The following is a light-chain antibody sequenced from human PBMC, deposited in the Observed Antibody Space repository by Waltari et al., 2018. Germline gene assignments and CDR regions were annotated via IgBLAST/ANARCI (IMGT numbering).Light chain of an antibody. V-gene: IGLV2-8*01. CDR3: SSYAGSKYV. J-gene: IGLJ1*01. Sequence: QSALTQLPSASGSPGQSVTTPCTGTSSDVGAYHYVSWYQHHPGKAPKRMVYEVSKRPSGVPDRFSGSKSGNTASLTVSGLQAEDEADYFCSSYAGSKYVFGTGTKLTVL. CDR2: EVS. CDR1: SSDVGAYHY.